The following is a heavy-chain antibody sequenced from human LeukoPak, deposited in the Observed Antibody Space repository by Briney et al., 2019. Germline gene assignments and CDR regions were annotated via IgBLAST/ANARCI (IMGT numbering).Heavy chain of an antibody. D-gene: IGHD1-26*01. J-gene: IGHJ4*02. CDR3: AKELRRYQWELRHFDY. CDR1: GFTFSSYG. V-gene: IGHV3-30*02. Sequence: GGSLRLSCAASGFTFSSYGMHWVRQAPGKWLEWVAFIRYDGSNKYYADSVKGRFTISRDNSKNTLYLQMNSLRAEDTAVYYCAKELRRYQWELRHFDYWGQGTLVTVSS. CDR2: IRYDGSNK.